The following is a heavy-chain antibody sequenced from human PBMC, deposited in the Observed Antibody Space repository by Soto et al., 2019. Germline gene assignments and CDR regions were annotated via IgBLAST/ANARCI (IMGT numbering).Heavy chain of an antibody. CDR1: GGSFSGYY. V-gene: IGHV4-34*01. CDR3: ARRRYRAGRASFDY. D-gene: IGHD6-13*01. CDR2: INHSGST. Sequence: QVQLQQWGAGLLKPSETLSLTCAVYGGSFSGYYWSWIRQPPGKGLEWIGEINHSGSTNYNPSLKSRVTIPVDTSKNQFSLKLSSVTAADTAVYYCARRRYRAGRASFDYWGQGTLVTVSS. J-gene: IGHJ4*02.